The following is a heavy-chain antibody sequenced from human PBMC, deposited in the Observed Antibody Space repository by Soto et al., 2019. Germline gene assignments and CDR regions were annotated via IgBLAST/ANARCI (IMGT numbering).Heavy chain of an antibody. CDR3: ARGLSAGKGSPADF. Sequence: LSLTCAVHGGSFSGYYWTWIRQTPGKGLDWVSAISGSGGSTYSADSVKGRFTISRDNSKNTLYLQMSSLRAEDTAVYYCARGLSAGKGSPADFWGQGSLVTVCS. CDR2: ISGSGGST. V-gene: IGHV3-23*01. J-gene: IGHJ4*02. CDR1: GGSFSGYY. D-gene: IGHD6-13*01.